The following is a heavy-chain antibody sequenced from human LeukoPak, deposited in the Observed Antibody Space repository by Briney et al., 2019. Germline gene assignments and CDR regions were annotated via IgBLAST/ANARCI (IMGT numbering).Heavy chain of an antibody. D-gene: IGHD6-19*01. Sequence: SETLSLTCAVYGGSFSGYYWSWIRQPPGKGLEWIGEINHSGSTNYNPSLKSRVTISVDTSKNQFSLELSSVTAADTAVYYCARLAQWLVRGRFDYWGQGTLVTVSS. CDR3: ARLAQWLVRGRFDY. CDR2: INHSGST. V-gene: IGHV4-34*01. J-gene: IGHJ4*02. CDR1: GGSFSGYY.